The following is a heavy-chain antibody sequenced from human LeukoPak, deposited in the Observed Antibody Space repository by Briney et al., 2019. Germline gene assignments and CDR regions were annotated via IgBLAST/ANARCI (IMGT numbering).Heavy chain of an antibody. D-gene: IGHD6-13*01. CDR3: AREGAYSASWPHDAFDV. V-gene: IGHV3-11*01. CDR1: GFTFSDYY. CDR2: ISSSGSTI. Sequence: PGGSLRLSCAASGFTFSDYYMSWIRQAPGKGLEWVSYISSSGSTIYYADSVKGRFTISRDNAKNSLYLQMNSLRAEDTAVYYCAREGAYSASWPHDAFDVWGQGTMVTVSS. J-gene: IGHJ3*01.